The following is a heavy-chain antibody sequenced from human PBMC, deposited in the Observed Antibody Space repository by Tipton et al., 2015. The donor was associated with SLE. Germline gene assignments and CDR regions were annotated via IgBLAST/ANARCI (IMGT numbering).Heavy chain of an antibody. CDR1: GGSFSGYY. CDR2: INHSGST. CDR3: ARGVIAVAGPYYDYYYGMDV. Sequence: TLSLTCAVYGGSFSGYYWSWIRQPPGKGLEWIGEINHSGSTNYNPSLKSRVTISVDTSKNQFSLKLNSVTAADTAVYYCARGVIAVAGPYYDYYYGMDVWGQGTTVTVSS. D-gene: IGHD6-19*01. V-gene: IGHV4-34*01. J-gene: IGHJ6*02.